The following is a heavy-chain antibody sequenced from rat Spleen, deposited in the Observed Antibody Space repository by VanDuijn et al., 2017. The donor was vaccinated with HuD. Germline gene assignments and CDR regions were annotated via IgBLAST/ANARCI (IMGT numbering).Heavy chain of an antibody. CDR3: TRGGNYALDA. CDR1: GFTFSDYG. D-gene: IGHD1-10*01. CDR2: ISYGDSYGHSST. Sequence: EVQLVESDGGLVQPGRSLKLSCAASGFTFSDYGMAWVRQAPTKGLEWVATISYGDSYGHSSTYYRDSVKGRFTVSRDNAQNTLYLQMNSLRSEDTATYYCTRGGNYALDAWGQGASVTVSS. V-gene: IGHV5-29*01. J-gene: IGHJ4*01.